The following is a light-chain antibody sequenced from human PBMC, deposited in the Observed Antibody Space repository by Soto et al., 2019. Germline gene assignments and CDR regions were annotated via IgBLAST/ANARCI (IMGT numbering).Light chain of an antibody. CDR2: DAS. CDR1: QSVSSY. CDR3: QQRSNWPWT. J-gene: IGKJ1*01. V-gene: IGKV3-11*01. Sequence: EIVLTQSPATLSLSPGERATLSCRASQSVSSYLTWYQQKPGQAPRLLFYDASKKATDIPARFSGSGSGTDFTLTISSLEPEDFAVYYCQQRSNWPWTFGQGTNVEIK.